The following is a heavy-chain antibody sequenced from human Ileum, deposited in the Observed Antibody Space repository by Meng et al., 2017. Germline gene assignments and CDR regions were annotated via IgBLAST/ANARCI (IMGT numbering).Heavy chain of an antibody. CDR3: ARDHMGSLDY. CDR1: GCSVRRAGYQ. Sequence: QGQLQASGPGLVRPSETLSLICTVSGCSVRRAGYQWGWIRQPPGKGLEWIGYASTNYNPSLKSRVTISLDTSRNQFSLSLSSVTAADTAVYYCARDHMGSLDYWGQGILVTVSS. D-gene: IGHD1-26*01. J-gene: IGHJ4*02. V-gene: IGHV4-61*08. CDR2: AST.